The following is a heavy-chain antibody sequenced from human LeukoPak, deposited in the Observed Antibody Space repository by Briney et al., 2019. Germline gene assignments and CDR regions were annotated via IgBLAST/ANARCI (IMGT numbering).Heavy chain of an antibody. Sequence: ASVKVSCKGSGYTFTNFGVTWVRQAPGQGLEWVGWISGYDGKTRYAQKLQGRVTMTTDISTTTAHMELRSLRSDDTAVYCCARVAYTKVFDPWGQGTLVTVSS. V-gene: IGHV1-18*01. CDR2: ISGYDGKT. J-gene: IGHJ5*02. D-gene: IGHD2-21*01. CDR1: GYTFTNFG. CDR3: ARVAYTKVFDP.